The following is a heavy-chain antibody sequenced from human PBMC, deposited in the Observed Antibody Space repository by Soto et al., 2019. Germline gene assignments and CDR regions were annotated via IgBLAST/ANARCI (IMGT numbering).Heavy chain of an antibody. D-gene: IGHD3-22*01. V-gene: IGHV3-30-3*01. CDR1: GFTFSSYA. Sequence: GGSLRLSCAASGFTFSSYAMHWVRQAPGKGLEWVAVISYDGSNKYYADSVKGRFTISRDNSKNTLYLQMNSLRAEDTAVYYCARGGGVGYDSSGYYYYYYGMDVWGQGTTVTVPS. J-gene: IGHJ6*02. CDR3: ARGGGVGYDSSGYYYYYYGMDV. CDR2: ISYDGSNK.